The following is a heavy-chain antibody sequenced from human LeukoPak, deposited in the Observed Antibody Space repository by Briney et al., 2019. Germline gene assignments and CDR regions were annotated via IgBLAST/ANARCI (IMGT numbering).Heavy chain of an antibody. CDR1: GGSISSNY. D-gene: IGHD3-22*01. Sequence: SETLSLTCTVSGGSISSNYWSWIRQPPGKGLEWIGYIYYSGSTNYNPSLKSRVTISVDTSKNQFSLKLSSVTAADTAVYYCARDLDSYFDYWGQGTLVTVSS. V-gene: IGHV4-59*01. CDR2: IYYSGST. CDR3: ARDLDSYFDY. J-gene: IGHJ4*02.